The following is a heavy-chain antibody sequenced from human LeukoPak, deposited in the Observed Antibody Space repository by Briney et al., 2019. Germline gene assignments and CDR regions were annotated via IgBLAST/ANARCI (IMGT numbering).Heavy chain of an antibody. J-gene: IGHJ4*02. CDR3: ARDRNYGAYFDY. D-gene: IGHD3-10*01. V-gene: IGHV3-11*01. CDR2: ISKSGTTI. CDR1: GFTSSDYC. Sequence: AGGSLRLSCAASGFTSSDYCMHWIRQAPGKGLEWVSYISKSGTTIYYADSVKGRFTISRDNAKNSLYLQMNSLRAEDTAVYYCARDRNYGAYFDYWGQGTLVTVSS.